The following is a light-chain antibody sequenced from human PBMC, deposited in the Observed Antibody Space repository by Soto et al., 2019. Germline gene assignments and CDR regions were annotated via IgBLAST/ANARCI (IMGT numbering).Light chain of an antibody. CDR3: QQRNNWLT. V-gene: IGKV3-11*01. CDR2: DAV. CDR1: QSFSSY. Sequence: EIVLTQSPATLSLSPGERATLSCRAIQSFSSYLAWYQQKPGQAPRLLIYDAVNRATGIPARFSGSGSGTDFTLTISSLEPEDFAVYYCQQRNNWLTFGGGTKVDIK. J-gene: IGKJ4*01.